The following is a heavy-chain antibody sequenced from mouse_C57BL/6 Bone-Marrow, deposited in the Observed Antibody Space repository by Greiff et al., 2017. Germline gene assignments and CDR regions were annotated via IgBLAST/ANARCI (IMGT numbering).Heavy chain of an antibody. CDR3: ARTLYDYDDA. D-gene: IGHD2-4*01. V-gene: IGHV1-78*01. J-gene: IGHJ2*01. CDR1: GYTFTDHT. CDR2: IYPRGGST. Sequence: VKLMESDAELVNPGASVKISCKVSGYTFTDHTIHWMKQRPEQGLEWIGYIYPRGGSTKYNEKFKGKATLTADKSYCTAYMQLNSLTSADSAVYFCARTLYDYDDAWGQGTTLTVSA.